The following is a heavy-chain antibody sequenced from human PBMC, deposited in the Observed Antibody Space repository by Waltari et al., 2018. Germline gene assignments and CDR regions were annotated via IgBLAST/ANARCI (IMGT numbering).Heavy chain of an antibody. J-gene: IGHJ3*02. CDR2: INTDSRNP. Sequence: QVLLVQSGSELKRPGASVKVSCTASGSTFTTYGINWVRQAPGQGLEWLGWINTDSRNPTYAQGFTGRLVFSLDTSVSTAYLQISSLKPEDTAIYYCARDFESRGYDIWGQGTLVTVSS. V-gene: IGHV7-4-1*02. D-gene: IGHD3-22*01. CDR1: GSTFTTYG. CDR3: ARDFESRGYDI.